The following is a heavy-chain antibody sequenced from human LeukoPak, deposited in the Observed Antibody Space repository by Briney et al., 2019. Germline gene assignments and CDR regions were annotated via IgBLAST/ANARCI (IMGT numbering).Heavy chain of an antibody. CDR1: GGSISSYY. CDR2: IYYSGST. CDR3: AGHGYSGYDYAVY. D-gene: IGHD5-12*01. V-gene: IGHV4-59*08. J-gene: IGHJ4*02. Sequence: SETLSLTCTVSGGSISSYYWSWIRQPPGKGLEWIGYIYYSGSTNYNPSLKSRVTISVDTSKNQFSLKLSSVTAADTAVYYCAGHGYSGYDYAVYWGQGTLVTVSS.